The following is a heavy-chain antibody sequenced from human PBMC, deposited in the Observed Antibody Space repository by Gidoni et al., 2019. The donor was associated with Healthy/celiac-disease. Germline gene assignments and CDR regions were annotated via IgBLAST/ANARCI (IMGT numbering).Heavy chain of an antibody. CDR2: IIPIFGTA. CDR3: ARGPYSSSWYLIHDAFDI. CDR1: GGTFSSYA. J-gene: IGHJ3*02. V-gene: IGHV1-69*01. D-gene: IGHD6-13*01. Sequence: QVQLVQSGAAVKKPGSSVKVSCKASGGTFSSYAISWVRQAPGQGLEWMGGIIPIFGTANYAQKFQGRVTITADESTSTAYMELSSLRSEDTAVYYCARGPYSSSWYLIHDAFDIWGQGTMVTVSS.